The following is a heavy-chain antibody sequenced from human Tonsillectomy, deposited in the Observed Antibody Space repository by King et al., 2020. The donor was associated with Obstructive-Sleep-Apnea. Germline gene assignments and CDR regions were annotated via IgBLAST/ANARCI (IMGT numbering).Heavy chain of an antibody. J-gene: IGHJ4*02. CDR2: INPNNGNT. V-gene: IGHV1-18*01. CDR3: ATFSSAWYFDY. D-gene: IGHD6-19*01. Sequence: QLVQSGAEVKKPGASVKVSCKTSGYTFGTYGITWARQAPGQGLEWMGWINPNNGNTDYAQKLQGRVTMTTDASTTTAYMELRSLRSDDTAVYYCATFSSAWYFDYWGQGTLVTVSS. CDR1: GYTFGTYG.